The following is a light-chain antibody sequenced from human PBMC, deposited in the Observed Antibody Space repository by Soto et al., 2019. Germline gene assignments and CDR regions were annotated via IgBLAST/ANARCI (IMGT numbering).Light chain of an antibody. V-gene: IGLV2-8*01. CDR1: SSDVGGYKY. J-gene: IGLJ1*01. CDR2: AVN. Sequence: QSVLAQPTSASGAPGQSVTISCTGSSSDVGGYKYVSWYQQYPGKAPKLMIYAVNKRPSGVPDRCSGSKSGNTASLTVSGLQAEDEADYYCSSYAGSNNYVFGTGTKVTVL. CDR3: SSYAGSNNYV.